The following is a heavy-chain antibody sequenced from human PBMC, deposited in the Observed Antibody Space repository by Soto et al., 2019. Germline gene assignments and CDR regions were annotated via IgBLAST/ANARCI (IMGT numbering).Heavy chain of an antibody. V-gene: IGHV3-72*01. CDR1: AFTLSGHH. CDR2: TRKKAENYST. Sequence: HRGGSLRLSCTASAFTLSGHHMGWVRQAPGKGLEWVGRTRKKAENYSTEYAASVEGRFTISRDDSKNSLYLQMNSLKTDDTAVYYCARAARGSSGWYVPYWGQGTLVTVSS. J-gene: IGHJ4*02. D-gene: IGHD6-19*01. CDR3: ARAARGSSGWYVPY.